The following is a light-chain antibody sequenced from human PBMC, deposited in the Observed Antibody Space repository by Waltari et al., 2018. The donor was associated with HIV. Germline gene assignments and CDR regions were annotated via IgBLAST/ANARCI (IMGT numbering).Light chain of an antibody. J-gene: IGKJ4*01. V-gene: IGKV3-11*01. Sequence: EIVLTPSPATLSLSPGERPTLSCRASQSVSSYLAWYQQKPGQAPRLLIYDASNRATGIPARFSGSGSETDFTLTISSLEPEDFAVYYCQQRSNWLTFGGGTKVEIK. CDR1: QSVSSY. CDR2: DAS. CDR3: QQRSNWLT.